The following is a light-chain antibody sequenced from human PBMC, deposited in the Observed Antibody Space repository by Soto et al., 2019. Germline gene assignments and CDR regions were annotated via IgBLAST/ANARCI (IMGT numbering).Light chain of an antibody. CDR3: CPYAGSNYV. CDR1: SSDVGSYNL. V-gene: IGLV2-23*02. J-gene: IGLJ1*01. Sequence: QSVLTQPASVSGSPGQSITISCTGTSSDVGSYNLVSWYQQHPGKAPKLMIYEVTKRPSGVSNRFSGSKSDNTASLTISGLQAEDEADYYCCPYAGSNYVFGTGTKVTVL. CDR2: EVT.